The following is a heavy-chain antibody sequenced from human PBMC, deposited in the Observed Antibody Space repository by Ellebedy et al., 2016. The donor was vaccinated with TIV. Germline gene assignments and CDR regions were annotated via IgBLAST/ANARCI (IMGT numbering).Heavy chain of an antibody. CDR2: INPRDGNT. CDR3: ARKEYCSGGNCYNLDY. Sequence: AASVKVSCKASGYTLTDNFIHWVRQAPGQGLQWMGIINPRDGNTRYAQKFQGRVTMNRDTSTSTVYMELSSLRSEETARYYCARKEYCSGGNCYNLDYWGQGTLVTVSS. J-gene: IGHJ4*02. D-gene: IGHD2-15*01. V-gene: IGHV1-46*01. CDR1: GYTLTDNF.